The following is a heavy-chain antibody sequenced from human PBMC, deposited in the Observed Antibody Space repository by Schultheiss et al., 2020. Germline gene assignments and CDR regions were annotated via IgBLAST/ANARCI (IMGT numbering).Heavy chain of an antibody. Sequence: GESLKISCAASGFTFSNAWMNWVRQAPGKGLEWLSYISGSSTIIHYADSVKGRFTISRDNAQNSLYLQMNSLRADDTAVYYCARDFTHNWASDYWGQGTLVTVSS. J-gene: IGHJ4*02. CDR1: GFTFSNAW. CDR2: ISGSSTII. V-gene: IGHV3-48*01. D-gene: IGHD1-1*01. CDR3: ARDFTHNWASDY.